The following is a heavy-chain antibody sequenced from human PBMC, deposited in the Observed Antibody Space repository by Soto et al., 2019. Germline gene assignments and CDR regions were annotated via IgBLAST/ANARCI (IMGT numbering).Heavy chain of an antibody. CDR2: IYHSGST. CDR3: ASAIAARPGGFDY. V-gene: IGHV4-4*02. CDR1: GGSISSSNW. J-gene: IGHJ4*02. D-gene: IGHD6-6*01. Sequence: SETLSLTCAVSGGSISSSNWWSWVRQPPGKGLEWIGEIYHSGSTNYNPSLKSRVTISVDKSKNQFSLKLSSVTAADTAVYYCASAIAARPGGFDYWGQGTLVTVSS.